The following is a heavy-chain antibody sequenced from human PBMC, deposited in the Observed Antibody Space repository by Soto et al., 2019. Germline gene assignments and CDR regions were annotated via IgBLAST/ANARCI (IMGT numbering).Heavy chain of an antibody. J-gene: IGHJ4*02. V-gene: IGHV1-24*01. CDR1: GYTLTELS. CDR2: FDPEDGET. CDR3: ARGGIAARRDAFDY. Sequence: GASVKVSCKVSGYTLTELSMHWVRQAPGKGLEWMGGFDPEDGETSYAQKFQGRVTMTRDTSTSTVYMELSSLRSEDTAVYYCARGGIAARRDAFDYWGQGTLVTVSS. D-gene: IGHD6-6*01.